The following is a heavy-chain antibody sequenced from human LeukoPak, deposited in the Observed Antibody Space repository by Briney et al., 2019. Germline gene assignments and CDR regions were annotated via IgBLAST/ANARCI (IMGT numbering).Heavy chain of an antibody. V-gene: IGHV1-2*02. J-gene: IGHJ4*02. CDR1: GYTFAGSY. CDR3: ARSPHILTGENFDY. D-gene: IGHD3-9*01. CDR2: INLNSGGT. Sequence: ASVKVSCKASGYTFAGSYMHWVRQAPGQGLEWMGWINLNSGGTNYAQKFQVRVTMTRDTSISTAYMELSRLRSDDTAVYYCARSPHILTGENFDYWGQGTLVTVSS.